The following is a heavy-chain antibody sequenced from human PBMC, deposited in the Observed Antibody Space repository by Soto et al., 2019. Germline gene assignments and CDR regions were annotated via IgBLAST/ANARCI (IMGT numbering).Heavy chain of an antibody. D-gene: IGHD3-22*01. CDR3: ARVDGQYYDSSGYSPRYYYYYGMDV. Sequence: PSETLSLTCAVSGGSISSSNWWSWVRKPPGKGLEWIGEIYHSGSTNYNPSLKSRVTISVDKSKNQFSLKLSSVTAADTAVYYRARVDGQYYDSSGYSPRYYYYYGMDVWGQGTTVTVSS. CDR2: IYHSGST. CDR1: GGSISSSNW. J-gene: IGHJ6*02. V-gene: IGHV4-4*02.